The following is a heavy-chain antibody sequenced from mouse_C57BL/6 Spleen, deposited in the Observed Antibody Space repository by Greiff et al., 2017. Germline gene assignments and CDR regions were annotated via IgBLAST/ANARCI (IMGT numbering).Heavy chain of an antibody. J-gene: IGHJ4*01. Sequence: VQLQQSGPGLVQPSQSLSITCTVSGFSLTSYGVHWVRQSPGKGLEWLGVIWSGGSTDYNAAFISRLIISKDNSKSQFFFKMNRPQADEPAIYYCARKYYVSSARYAMDYWGQGTSVTVSS. CDR1: GFSLTSYG. D-gene: IGHD1-1*01. CDR3: ARKYYVSSARYAMDY. V-gene: IGHV2-2*01. CDR2: IWSGGST.